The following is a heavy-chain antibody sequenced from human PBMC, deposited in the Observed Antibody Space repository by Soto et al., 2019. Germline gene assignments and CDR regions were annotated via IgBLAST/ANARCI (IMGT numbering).Heavy chain of an antibody. V-gene: IGHV3-48*01. CDR3: ARDYSSYGPFDY. CDR1: GFTFSSYA. Sequence: GGSLRLSCAASGFTFSSYAMNWLRLAPGKGLEWVSYISSSSSTIYYADSVKGRFTISRDNAKNPLYLQMNSLRAEDTAVYYCARDYSSYGPFDYWGQGTLVTVSS. CDR2: ISSSSSTI. D-gene: IGHD5-18*01. J-gene: IGHJ4*02.